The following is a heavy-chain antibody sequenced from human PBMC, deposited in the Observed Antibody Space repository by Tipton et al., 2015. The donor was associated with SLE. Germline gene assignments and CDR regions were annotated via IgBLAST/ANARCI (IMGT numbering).Heavy chain of an antibody. CDR1: GDSISSSSYY. J-gene: IGHJ3*02. Sequence: TLSLTCTVSGDSISSSSYYWGWIRQPPGKGLEWIGTFYYSGNTYFNPSLKSRVTISAVTSKNQFSLRVSSVTAADTAVYYCARAGTGTAWGTFDIWGPGTMVTVSS. V-gene: IGHV4-39*07. CDR2: FYYSGNT. CDR3: ARAGTGTAWGTFDI. D-gene: IGHD1-14*01.